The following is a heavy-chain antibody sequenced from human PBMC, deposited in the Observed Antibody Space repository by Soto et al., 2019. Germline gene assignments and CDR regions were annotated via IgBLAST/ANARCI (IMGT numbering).Heavy chain of an antibody. CDR1: GFTFNSYW. CDR3: AREITGYYAVDV. Sequence: EVQLVESGGGLVQPGGSLRLSCAASGFTFNSYWMHWVRQAPGKGLVWVSRLNGDGTTTNYADSVKGRFAIYRDNAKNTLYLQMNCLRDGDTSVYFCAREITGYYAVDVWGKGTTVTVSS. CDR2: LNGDGTTT. J-gene: IGHJ6*04. D-gene: IGHD1-20*01. V-gene: IGHV3-74*01.